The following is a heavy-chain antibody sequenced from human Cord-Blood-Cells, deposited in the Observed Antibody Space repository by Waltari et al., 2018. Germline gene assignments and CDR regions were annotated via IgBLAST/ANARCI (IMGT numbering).Heavy chain of an antibody. D-gene: IGHD6-6*01. CDR1: GGSISSSSYY. Sequence: QLQLQESGPGLVKPSETLSLTCTVSGGSISSSSYYWGWIRQPPGKGLEWIGSIYYSGSTYYTPSRKCRVTISVDTSKNQFSLKLSSVTAADTAVYYCARHFLLGEYSSSSEYFQHWGQGTLVTVSS. CDR2: IYYSGST. V-gene: IGHV4-39*01. J-gene: IGHJ1*01. CDR3: ARHFLLGEYSSSSEYFQH.